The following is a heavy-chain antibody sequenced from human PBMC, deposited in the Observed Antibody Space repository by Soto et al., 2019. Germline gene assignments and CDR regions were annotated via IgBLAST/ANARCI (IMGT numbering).Heavy chain of an antibody. V-gene: IGHV4-30-4*01. CDR2: IYYSGST. CDR3: ARATPYDFWSGSYYYYGMDV. J-gene: IGHJ6*02. CDR1: GGSISSGDYY. Sequence: PSETLSLTCTVSGGSISSGDYYWSWIRQPPGKGLEWIGYIYYSGSTYYNPSLKSRVTISVDTSKNQFSLKLSSVTAADTAVYYCARATPYDFWSGSYYYYGMDVWGQGTTVTVSS. D-gene: IGHD3-3*01.